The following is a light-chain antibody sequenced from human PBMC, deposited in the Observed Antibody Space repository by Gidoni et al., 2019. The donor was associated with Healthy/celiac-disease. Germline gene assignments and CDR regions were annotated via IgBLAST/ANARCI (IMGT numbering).Light chain of an antibody. CDR3: QQSYSTPLYT. Sequence: DLQMTESTSSLSASVGDRVTITCRASQSISSYLNWYQQKPGKAPKLRIYAASSLQSGVPSRFSGSGSGTDFTLTISSLQPEDFATYYCQQSYSTPLYTFGQGTKLEIK. CDR2: AAS. J-gene: IGKJ2*01. V-gene: IGKV1-39*01. CDR1: QSISSY.